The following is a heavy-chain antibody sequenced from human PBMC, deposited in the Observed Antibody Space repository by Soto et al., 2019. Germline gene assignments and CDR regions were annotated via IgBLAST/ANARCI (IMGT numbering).Heavy chain of an antibody. CDR1: GFTFSTYS. CDR2: ISTSSDTI. V-gene: IGHV3-48*01. CDR3: ARSFDI. J-gene: IGHJ3*02. Sequence: GGSLRLSCAASGFTFSTYSMNWVRQAPGKGLEWVSHISTSSDTIQYADSVKGRFTISRDNAKNSLYLQMNSLRAEDTAVYYCARSFDIWGQGTMVTVSS.